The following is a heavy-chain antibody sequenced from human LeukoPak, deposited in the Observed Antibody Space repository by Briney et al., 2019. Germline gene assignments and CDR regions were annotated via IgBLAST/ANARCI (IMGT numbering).Heavy chain of an antibody. D-gene: IGHD3-9*01. CDR3: ASAAGGPYYDILTGYSTEYYFDY. V-gene: IGHV4-59*01. CDR2: IYYSGST. J-gene: IGHJ4*02. Sequence: PSETLSLTCTVSGGSISSYYWSWIRQPPGKGLEWIGYIYYSGSTNYNPSLKSRVTISVDTSKNQFSLKLSSVTAADTAVYYCASAAGGPYYDILTGYSTEYYFDYWGQGTLVTVSS. CDR1: GGSISSYY.